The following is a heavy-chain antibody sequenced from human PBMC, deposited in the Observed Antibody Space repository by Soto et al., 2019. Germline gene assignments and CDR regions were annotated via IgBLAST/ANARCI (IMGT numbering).Heavy chain of an antibody. V-gene: IGHV4-39*02. CDR3: MTGSGY. CDR1: GGSISSSSYY. CDR2: IYYSGST. D-gene: IGHD3-9*01. J-gene: IGHJ4*01. Sequence: SETLSLTCTVSGGSISSSSYYWGWIRQPPGKGLEWIGSIYYSGSTYYNPSLKSRLAISRDNAKNSASLLMDSLRVDDTALYYCMTGSGYWGLGTLVTVPS.